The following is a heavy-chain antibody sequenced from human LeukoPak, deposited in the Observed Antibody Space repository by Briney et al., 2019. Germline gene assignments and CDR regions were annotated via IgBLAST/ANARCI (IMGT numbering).Heavy chain of an antibody. CDR2: IHHSGSA. CDR1: GDSISSGGYH. CDR3: ARAGGGRFDP. Sequence: SETLSLTCTVSGDSISSGGYHWSWIRQHPGMGLEWIGYIHHSGSAYYNPSLKSRVTISVDTSKNQLSLKLSSVTAADTATYYCARAGGGRFDPWGQGNLVIVSS. J-gene: IGHJ5*02. D-gene: IGHD3-10*01. V-gene: IGHV4-31*03.